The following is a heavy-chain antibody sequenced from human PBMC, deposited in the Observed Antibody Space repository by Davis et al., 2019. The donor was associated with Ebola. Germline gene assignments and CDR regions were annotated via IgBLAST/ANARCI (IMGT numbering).Heavy chain of an antibody. J-gene: IGHJ2*01. CDR3: ARRSPYGAYEGGWYFDL. V-gene: IGHV5-51*01. CDR1: GYSFSSYW. Sequence: KVSCKGSGYSFSSYWIAWVRQMPGKGLEWMGIIYPGDSDTRYSPSFLGQVTISADKSISTAYLQWSSLKASDTAMYYCARRSPYGAYEGGWYFDLWGRGTLVTVSS. D-gene: IGHD4-17*01. CDR2: IYPGDSDT.